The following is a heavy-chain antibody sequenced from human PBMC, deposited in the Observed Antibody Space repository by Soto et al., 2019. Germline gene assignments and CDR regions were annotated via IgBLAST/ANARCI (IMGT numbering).Heavy chain of an antibody. CDR2: ISDNSSVI. V-gene: IGHV3-48*02. CDR1: GFTFSTYS. D-gene: IGHD2-8*01. Sequence: EVQLVESGGGLVQPGGSLRLSCAASGFTFSTYSINWVRQAPGKGLEWISYISDNSSVIYYADAVKGRFTISRDNAKNSLYLQMNSPRDEDTAVYYCARDRDAYCSKGICSGPYFDYWGQGTLVTVSS. J-gene: IGHJ4*02. CDR3: ARDRDAYCSKGICSGPYFDY.